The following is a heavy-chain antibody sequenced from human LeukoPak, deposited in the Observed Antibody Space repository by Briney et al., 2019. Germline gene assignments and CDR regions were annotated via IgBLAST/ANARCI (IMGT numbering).Heavy chain of an antibody. Sequence: SETLSLTCTVSGGSINSYYWSWIRQPPGKGLEWIGYIYYSGSTNYKPSLKSRVTISVDTSKNQFSLKLSSVTAADTAVYYCARGGYYGSGNDFRFDPWGQGTLVTVSS. V-gene: IGHV4-59*01. D-gene: IGHD3-10*01. CDR1: GGSINSYY. J-gene: IGHJ5*02. CDR3: ARGGYYGSGNDFRFDP. CDR2: IYYSGST.